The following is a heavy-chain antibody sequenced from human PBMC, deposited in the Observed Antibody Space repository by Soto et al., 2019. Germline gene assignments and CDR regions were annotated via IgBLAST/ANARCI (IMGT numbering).Heavy chain of an antibody. V-gene: IGHV3-74*01. Sequence: EVQLVESRGDSVQPGGSLRLSCAASGFTFSTYWMHWVRQAPGEGLVWVSRIKGDGSSTSSADSVEGRFTISRDNAKNAVYLHMNSLRAHDAAVYSCARGAFQNYYLDYWGQGTLVTVSS. D-gene: IGHD3-3*02. CDR2: IKGDGSST. CDR1: GFTFSTYW. CDR3: ARGAFQNYYLDY. J-gene: IGHJ4*02.